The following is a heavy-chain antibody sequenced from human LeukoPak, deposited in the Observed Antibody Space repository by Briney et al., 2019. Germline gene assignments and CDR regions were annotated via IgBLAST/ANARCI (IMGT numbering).Heavy chain of an antibody. CDR2: INEDGSGK. J-gene: IGHJ4*02. Sequence: PGGSLRLSCASSGFTFSSYWMSWVRQAPGKGLEWVANINEDGSGKNYVDSVKGRFTISRDNAEKSLYLQMNSLRVEDTAVYYCARDVPAQKQEFDYWGQGTPVTVSS. D-gene: IGHD3-10*02. V-gene: IGHV3-7*01. CDR3: ARDVPAQKQEFDY. CDR1: GFTFSSYW.